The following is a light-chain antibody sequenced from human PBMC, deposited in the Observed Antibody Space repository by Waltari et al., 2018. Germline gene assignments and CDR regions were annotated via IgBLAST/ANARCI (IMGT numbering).Light chain of an antibody. CDR1: SSNIGGYNY. CDR3: SSYTTSSTLMV. V-gene: IGLV2-14*01. Sequence: QSALTQSASVSGSPGQSITISCTGTSSNIGGYNYVSWYQQHPGKAPKLIIYDVNKRPSGVSNRVSGSKSGNTASLTISGLQAEDEADYYCSSYTTSSTLMVFGGGTKLSVL. J-gene: IGLJ2*01. CDR2: DVN.